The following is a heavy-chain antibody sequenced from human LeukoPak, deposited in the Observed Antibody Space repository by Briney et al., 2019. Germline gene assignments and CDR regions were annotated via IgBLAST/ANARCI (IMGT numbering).Heavy chain of an antibody. Sequence: ASVKVSCKASGYTFTGYYMHWVQQAPGKGLEWMGLVDPEDGETIYAEKFQGRVTITADTSTDTAYMELSSLRSEDTAVYYCATVTMVRGDYWGQGTLVTVSS. V-gene: IGHV1-69-2*01. J-gene: IGHJ4*02. CDR1: GYTFTGYY. CDR2: VDPEDGET. D-gene: IGHD3-10*01. CDR3: ATVTMVRGDY.